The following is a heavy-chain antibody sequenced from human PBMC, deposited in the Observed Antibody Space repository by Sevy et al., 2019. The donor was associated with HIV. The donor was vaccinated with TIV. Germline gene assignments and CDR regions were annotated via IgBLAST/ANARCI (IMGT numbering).Heavy chain of an antibody. CDR3: AKSMGGFDAFDI. CDR1: GFTFSSYD. CDR2: ISGSGVST. Sequence: GGSLRLSCAASGFTFSSYDMCWVRQAPGTGLEWVSVISGSGVSTYYADSVKGRFTISRDNSKNTLYLQLNSLRAEDTAVYDCAKSMGGFDAFDIWGRGTMVTVSS. J-gene: IGHJ3*02. D-gene: IGHD6-25*01. V-gene: IGHV3-23*01.